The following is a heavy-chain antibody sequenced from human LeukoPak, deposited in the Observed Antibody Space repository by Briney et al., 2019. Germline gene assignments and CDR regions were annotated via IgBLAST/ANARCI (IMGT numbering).Heavy chain of an antibody. D-gene: IGHD2-15*01. CDR1: GFTFSDYY. J-gene: IGHJ5*02. CDR2: ISSSSSYT. CDR3: ARDSCSGGSCYAPFDP. V-gene: IGHV3-11*05. Sequence: GGSLRLSCAASGFTFSDYYMSWIRQAPGEGLEWVSYISSSSSYTNYADSVKGRFTISRDNAKNSLYLQMNSLRAEDTAVYYCARDSCSGGSCYAPFDPWGQGTLVTVSS.